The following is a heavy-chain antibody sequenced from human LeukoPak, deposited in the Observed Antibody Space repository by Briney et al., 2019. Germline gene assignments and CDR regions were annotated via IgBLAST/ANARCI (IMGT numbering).Heavy chain of an antibody. CDR3: ATVYSSGWNFHY. V-gene: IGHV1-2*02. Sequence: ASVKVSCKASGYTFTGYYMHWVRQAPGQGLEWMGWINPNSGGTNYAQKFQGRVTMTRDTSISTAYMELSRLRSDDTAVYYCATVYSSGWNFHYWGQGTLVTASS. J-gene: IGHJ4*02. CDR1: GYTFTGYY. CDR2: INPNSGGT. D-gene: IGHD6-19*01.